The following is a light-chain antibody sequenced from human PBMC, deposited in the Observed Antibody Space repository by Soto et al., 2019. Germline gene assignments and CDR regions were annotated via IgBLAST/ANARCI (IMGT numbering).Light chain of an antibody. CDR1: SSDVGGYNL. CDR3: CSYADSSTSVV. V-gene: IGLV2-23*01. CDR2: EGS. Sequence: QSVLTQPASVSGSPGQSITISCTGTSSDVGGYNLVSWYQQFPGKAPKLMIYEGSKRPSGVSNRFSGSKSGNTASLTISGLQAEDEADYYCCSYADSSTSVVFGGGTKLTVL. J-gene: IGLJ2*01.